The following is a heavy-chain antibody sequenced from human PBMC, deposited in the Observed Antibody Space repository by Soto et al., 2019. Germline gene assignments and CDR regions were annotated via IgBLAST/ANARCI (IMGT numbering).Heavy chain of an antibody. Sequence: QVQLVQSGAEVKKPGASVKVSCKASGYTFTSYGISWVRQAPGQGLEWMGWISAYNGNTNYAQTLQGRVTMTTDTSTSSPFMVLMGLTSDDTAVYYCAQGPHFHTFRSVSSGYDPAEYFQHWGQDTLVSVSS. D-gene: IGHD3-22*01. CDR2: ISAYNGNT. CDR1: GYTFTSYG. CDR3: AQGPHFHTFRSVSSGYDPAEYFQH. V-gene: IGHV1-18*01. J-gene: IGHJ1*01.